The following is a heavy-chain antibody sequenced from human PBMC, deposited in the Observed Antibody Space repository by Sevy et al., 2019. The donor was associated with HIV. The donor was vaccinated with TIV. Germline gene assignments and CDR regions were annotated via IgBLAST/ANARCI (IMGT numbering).Heavy chain of an antibody. D-gene: IGHD2-8*01. V-gene: IGHV3-15*01. Sequence: GGSLRLSCAASGFIFSSYEMSWVRQAPGKGLEWVGRIKSRPDGGTTDYAATVKGRFTISRDDSKNTLYLQMNSLKTEDSAVYYCATDPIIVLLVTDGMDVWGQGTTVTVSS. CDR2: IKSRPDGGTT. CDR3: ATDPIIVLLVTDGMDV. CDR1: GFIFSSYE. J-gene: IGHJ6*02.